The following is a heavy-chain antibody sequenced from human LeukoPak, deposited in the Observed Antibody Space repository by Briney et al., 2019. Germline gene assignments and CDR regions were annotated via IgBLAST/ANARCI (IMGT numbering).Heavy chain of an antibody. CDR2: IYYSGST. Sequence: KSSETLSLTCTVSGGSISSYYWSWIRQPPGKGLEWIGYIYYSGSTNYNPSLKSRVTISVDTSKNQFSLKLSSVTAADTAVCYCARYHSSGSFDYWGQGTLVTVSS. J-gene: IGHJ4*02. D-gene: IGHD6-19*01. CDR1: GGSISSYY. CDR3: ARYHSSGSFDY. V-gene: IGHV4-59*01.